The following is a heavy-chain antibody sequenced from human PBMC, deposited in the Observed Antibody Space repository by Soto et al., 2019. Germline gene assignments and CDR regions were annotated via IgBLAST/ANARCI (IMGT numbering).Heavy chain of an antibody. V-gene: IGHV3-33*01. Sequence: GGSLRLSCETSGFSFSVYGMHWVRQAPGKGLEWVAVIWYDASKQFYAASVEGRFTISRDNSKAILYLQMNSLRAEDTAVYYCAAWAEGATEVHWGQGTLVTV. CDR2: IWYDASKQ. CDR1: GFSFSVYG. CDR3: AAWAEGATEVH. D-gene: IGHD2-15*01. J-gene: IGHJ4*02.